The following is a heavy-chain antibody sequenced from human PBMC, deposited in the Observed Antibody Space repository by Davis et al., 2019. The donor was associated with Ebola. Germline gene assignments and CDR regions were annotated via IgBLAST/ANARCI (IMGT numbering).Heavy chain of an antibody. Sequence: GESLKISCKASGYRFTNYWIGWVRQMPGRGLQWMGIIYPDDSETTYSPSFQGQVTISVDKSISTAYLQWSSLKASDTAIYYCAINFASGTYYNAAGYWGQGTLVTVSS. V-gene: IGHV5-51*01. CDR2: IYPDDSET. CDR3: AINFASGTYYNAAGY. J-gene: IGHJ4*02. D-gene: IGHD3-10*01. CDR1: GYRFTNYW.